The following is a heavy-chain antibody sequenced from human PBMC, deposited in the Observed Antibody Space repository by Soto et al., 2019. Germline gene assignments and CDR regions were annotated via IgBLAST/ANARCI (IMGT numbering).Heavy chain of an antibody. CDR3: AIGEQLVGMDV. J-gene: IGHJ6*02. CDR1: GGSISSYY. V-gene: IGHV4-59*01. Sequence: SVTLSLTCTVSGGSISSYYWSLIRQPPGKGLEWIGYIYYSGSTNYNPSLKSRVTISVDTSKNQFSLKLSSVTAADTAVYYCAIGEQLVGMDVWGQGTTVTVSS. CDR2: IYYSGST. D-gene: IGHD6-13*01.